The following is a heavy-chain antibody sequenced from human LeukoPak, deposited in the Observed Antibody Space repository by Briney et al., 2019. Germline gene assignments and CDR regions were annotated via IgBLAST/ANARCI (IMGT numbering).Heavy chain of an antibody. J-gene: IGHJ5*02. CDR1: GFTVSTYS. V-gene: IGHV3-21*01. CDR3: ARAVWSGYYSP. D-gene: IGHD3-3*01. CDR2: ISSSSSYI. Sequence: PGGSLRLSCAASGFTVSTYSVNWVRQAPGKGLEWVSSISSSSSYIYYADSVKGRFTISRDNAKNSLYLQMNSLRAEDTAVYYCARAVWSGYYSPWGQGTLVTVSS.